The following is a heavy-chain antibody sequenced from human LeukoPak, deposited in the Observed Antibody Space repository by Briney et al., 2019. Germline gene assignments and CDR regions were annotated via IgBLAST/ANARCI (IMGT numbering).Heavy chain of an antibody. V-gene: IGHV1-18*01. J-gene: IGHJ4*02. CDR3: ARAQYSGSSLYPFDY. D-gene: IGHD6-6*01. CDR2: ISAYNGNT. CDR1: GYTFTSYG. Sequence: GASVKVSCKASGYTFTSYGISWVRQAPGQGLEWMGWISAYNGNTNYAQKLQGRVTMTTDTSTSTAYMELRSLRSDDTAVYYCARAQYSGSSLYPFDYWGQGSLVTVSS.